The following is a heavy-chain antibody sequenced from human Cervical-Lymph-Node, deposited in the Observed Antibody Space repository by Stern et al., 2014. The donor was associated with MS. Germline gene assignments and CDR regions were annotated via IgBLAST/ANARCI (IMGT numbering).Heavy chain of an antibody. V-gene: IGHV5-51*01. D-gene: IGHD5-24*01. CDR2: IFPGDSDT. CDR3: ARHHGHSPTPFDA. Sequence: EVQLVESGAEVKKPGDSLKISCKASRDSFTHYWIGWVRQMPGKGLEGMGTIFPGDSDTKSSPSFEGQVPFSVDRSTSTAYPQWSSLKASDTAIYYCARHHGHSPTPFDAWGQGTRVTVSS. J-gene: IGHJ5*02. CDR1: RDSFTHYW.